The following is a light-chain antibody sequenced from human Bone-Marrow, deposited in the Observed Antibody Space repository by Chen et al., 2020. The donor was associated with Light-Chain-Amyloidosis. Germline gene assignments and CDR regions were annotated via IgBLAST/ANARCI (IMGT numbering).Light chain of an antibody. J-gene: IGKJ4*01. V-gene: IGKV3-20*01. CDR1: QTISSNY. CDR3: QQYGTSPLT. CDR2: GSS. Sequence: EIVLPQSPGTLSLSPGEGANLSCRASQTISSNYLTGYQQKFGQAPRLLIYGSSSRTTGIPDRFTGSRSGTDFTLTINRLEPEDFAMYYCQQYGTSPLTFGGGTKVEIK.